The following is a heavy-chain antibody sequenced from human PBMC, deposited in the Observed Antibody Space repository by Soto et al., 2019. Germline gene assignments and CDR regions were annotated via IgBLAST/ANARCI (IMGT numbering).Heavy chain of an antibody. J-gene: IGHJ4*02. Sequence: SQTLSLSCAISGDSVSSNSSAWNWISQSPSRGLEWLGRTYYRSKWYNDYAVSVKSRITINPDTSKNQFSLQLNSVTPEDTAVYYCARDWGITMVRGVYYFDYWGQGTLVTVSS. CDR3: ARDWGITMVRGVYYFDY. V-gene: IGHV6-1*01. D-gene: IGHD3-10*01. CDR2: TYYRSKWYN. CDR1: GDSVSSNSSA.